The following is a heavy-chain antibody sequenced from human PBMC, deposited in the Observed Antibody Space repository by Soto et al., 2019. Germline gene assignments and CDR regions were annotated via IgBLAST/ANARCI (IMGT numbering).Heavy chain of an antibody. Sequence: EAQLSESGGGLIQPGGSLRLSCVASGLTFRNFAMNWVRQAPGNGLEWVSGTSGSGGSTSYGDSVKGRFIISRDNSKSTLYLQMNSLRVEDTAVYYCASLYCSGGSCEADAFDVWGPGTRVTVSS. D-gene: IGHD2-15*01. J-gene: IGHJ3*01. CDR1: GLTFRNFA. CDR2: TSGSGGST. CDR3: ASLYCSGGSCEADAFDV. V-gene: IGHV3-23*01.